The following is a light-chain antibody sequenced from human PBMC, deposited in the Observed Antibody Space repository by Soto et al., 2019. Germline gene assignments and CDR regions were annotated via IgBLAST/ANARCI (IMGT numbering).Light chain of an antibody. V-gene: IGKV3-20*01. CDR1: QSVSSSY. Sequence: EIVLTQSPGTLSLSPGERATLSCRASQSVSSSYLAWYRQKPGQAPRLLIYGASSRATGIPDGFSGSGSGTEFTLTISRLEPEDFAVYYCQQYGSSGYTFGQGTKLQIK. CDR3: QQYGSSGYT. J-gene: IGKJ2*01. CDR2: GAS.